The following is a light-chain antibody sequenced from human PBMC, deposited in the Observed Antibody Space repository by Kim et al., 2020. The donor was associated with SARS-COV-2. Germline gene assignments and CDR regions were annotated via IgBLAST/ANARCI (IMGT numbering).Light chain of an antibody. V-gene: IGKV3-20*01. J-gene: IGKJ3*01. CDR2: GAS. CDR3: QQYGVSPFT. CDR1: QSIRNHY. Sequence: SPVERATLSCRASQSIRNHYLAWYQQKPGRAPRLLIYGASTRATGIPDRFSGSGSGTDFTLTISRLEPGDFAVYYCQQYGVSPFTFGPGTKVDIK.